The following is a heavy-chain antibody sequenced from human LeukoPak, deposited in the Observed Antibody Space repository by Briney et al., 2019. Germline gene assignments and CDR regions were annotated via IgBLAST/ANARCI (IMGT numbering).Heavy chain of an antibody. CDR3: ARERVAGNIDP. J-gene: IGHJ5*02. Sequence: SETLSLTCTVSGGSISSYYWSRVRQPPGKGLEWIGYIYYTGSTNYNPSLKSRVTISVDTSKNQFSLKLSSVTAADTAVYYCARERVAGNIDPWGQGTLVTVSS. CDR1: GGSISSYY. CDR2: IYYTGST. D-gene: IGHD6-19*01. V-gene: IGHV4-59*01.